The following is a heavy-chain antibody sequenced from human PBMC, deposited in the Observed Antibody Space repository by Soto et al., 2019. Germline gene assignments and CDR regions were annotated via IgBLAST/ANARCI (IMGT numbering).Heavy chain of an antibody. Sequence: PSETLSLTCTVSGGSISSYYWSWIRQPPGKGLEWIGYIYYSGSTNYNPSLKSRVTISVDTSKNQFSLKLSSVTAADTAVYYCARERAVAQWGMDVWGQGTTVTVSS. CDR1: GGSISSYY. CDR2: IYYSGST. D-gene: IGHD6-19*01. J-gene: IGHJ6*02. V-gene: IGHV4-59*01. CDR3: ARERAVAQWGMDV.